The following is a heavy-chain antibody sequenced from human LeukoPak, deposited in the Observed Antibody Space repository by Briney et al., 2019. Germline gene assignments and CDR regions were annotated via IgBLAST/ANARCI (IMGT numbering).Heavy chain of an antibody. V-gene: IGHV4-31*03. CDR1: GGSINSGGYY. Sequence: SETLSLTRTVSGGSINSGGYYWSWIRQHPGKGLEWIGYIYYSGSTYYNPSLKSRVTISVDTSKNQFSLKLSSVTAADTAVYYCAREGYYGSGSYFPWGQGTLVTVSS. J-gene: IGHJ5*02. CDR3: AREGYYGSGSYFP. D-gene: IGHD3-10*01. CDR2: IYYSGST.